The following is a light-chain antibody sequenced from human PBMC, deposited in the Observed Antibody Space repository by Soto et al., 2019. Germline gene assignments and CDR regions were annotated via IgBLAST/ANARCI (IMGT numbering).Light chain of an antibody. Sequence: QSVLTQPPSVSGAPGQRVTISCTGSSSNIGAGYDVHWYQQIPGTAPKLLIYENNNRPSGVPDRFSGSKSDTSASLAITGLQAEDEADYYCQSFDSKLSGWIFGGGTKLTVL. CDR3: QSFDSKLSGWI. V-gene: IGLV1-40*01. CDR2: ENN. J-gene: IGLJ2*01. CDR1: SSNIGAGYD.